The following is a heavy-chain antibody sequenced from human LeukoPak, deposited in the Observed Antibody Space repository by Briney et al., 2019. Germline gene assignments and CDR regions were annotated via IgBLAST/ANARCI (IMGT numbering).Heavy chain of an antibody. J-gene: IGHJ4*02. V-gene: IGHV3-23*01. Sequence: GGSLRLSCAASGFTFSSYAMSWVRQAPGKGLEWVSAISGSGGNTCYADSVKGRFTISRDNSKNTLYLQMNSLRAEDTDVYYCAKPSPMHYYDSSGYYYYWGQGTLVTVSS. CDR3: AKPSPMHYYDSSGYYYY. CDR2: ISGSGGNT. CDR1: GFTFSSYA. D-gene: IGHD3-22*01.